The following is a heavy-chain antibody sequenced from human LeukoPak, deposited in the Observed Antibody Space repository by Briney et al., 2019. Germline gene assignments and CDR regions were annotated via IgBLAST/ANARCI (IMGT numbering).Heavy chain of an antibody. D-gene: IGHD1-26*01. CDR3: ASSGSYRFDY. Sequence: GGSLRLSCAASGFTVSSSYMSWVRQAPGKGLEWVSVIYSGGSTYYADSVKGRFTISRDNSKNSLYLQMNSLRDEDTAVYYCASSGSYRFDYWGQGTLVTVSS. J-gene: IGHJ4*02. V-gene: IGHV3-66*01. CDR2: IYSGGST. CDR1: GFTVSSSY.